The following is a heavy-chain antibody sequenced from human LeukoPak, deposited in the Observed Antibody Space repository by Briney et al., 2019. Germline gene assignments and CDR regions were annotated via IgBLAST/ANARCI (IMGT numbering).Heavy chain of an antibody. D-gene: IGHD3-22*01. CDR1: GGTFSSYA. Sequence: SVKVSCKASGGTFSSYAISWVRQAPGQGLEWMGRIIPIFGIANYAQKFQGRVTITADKSTSTAYMELSSLRSEDTAVYYCARDGTMISHSSQDYYGMDVWGQGTTVTVSS. CDR3: ARDGTMISHSSQDYYGMDV. V-gene: IGHV1-69*04. J-gene: IGHJ6*02. CDR2: IIPIFGIA.